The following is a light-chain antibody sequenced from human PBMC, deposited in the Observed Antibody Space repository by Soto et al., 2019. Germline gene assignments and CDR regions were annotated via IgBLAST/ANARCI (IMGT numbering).Light chain of an antibody. CDR2: GAS. Sequence: IVMTQSPATLSVSPGERATLSCRASQGVTTNLAWYQQKPGQAPRLLIYGASTRATGIPARFSGSGSGTEFTLTISSLQSEDFAVYYCQQYNTWPLTFGGGTKLEIK. J-gene: IGKJ4*01. CDR3: QQYNTWPLT. CDR1: QGVTTN. V-gene: IGKV3-15*01.